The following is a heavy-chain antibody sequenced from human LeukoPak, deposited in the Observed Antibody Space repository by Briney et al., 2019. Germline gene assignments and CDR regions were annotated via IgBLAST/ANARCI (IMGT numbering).Heavy chain of an antibody. CDR1: GFTVSSNS. D-gene: IGHD6-13*01. V-gene: IGHV3-53*01. CDR3: ARGISWTDY. Sequence: GGSLRLSCTVSGFTVSSNSMSWVRQAPGKGLEWVSFIYSAGSTHYSDSVKGRFTISIDNSKNTLYLQMNSLRAEDTAVYYCARGISWTDYWGQGTLVTVSS. CDR2: IYSAGST. J-gene: IGHJ4*02.